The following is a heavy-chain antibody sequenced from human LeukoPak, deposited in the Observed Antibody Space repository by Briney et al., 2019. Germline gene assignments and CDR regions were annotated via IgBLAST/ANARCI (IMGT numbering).Heavy chain of an antibody. Sequence: ASVKVSCKASGYTFTSYYMHWVRQAPGQGLEWMGIINPSGGSTSYAQKFQGRVTMTRDTSTSTVYMELSSLRSEDTAVYYCASLSGYGSGSYYTYYYYGMDVWGQGTTVTVSS. V-gene: IGHV1-46*01. J-gene: IGHJ6*02. D-gene: IGHD3-10*01. CDR3: ASLSGYGSGSYYTYYYYGMDV. CDR1: GYTFTSYY. CDR2: INPSGGST.